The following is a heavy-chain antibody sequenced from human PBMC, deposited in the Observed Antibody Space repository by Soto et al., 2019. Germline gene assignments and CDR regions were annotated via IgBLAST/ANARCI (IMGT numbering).Heavy chain of an antibody. CDR2: IIPIFGTA. CDR1: GGTFSRHA. V-gene: IGHV1-69*01. J-gene: IGHJ4*02. CDR3: ARGWGYDSNDYYYAY. D-gene: IGHD3-22*01. Sequence: QVQLVQSGAEVRKPGSSVKVSCKASGGTFSRHAISWVRQAPGQGLEWMGGIIPIFGTANHAQKFQGRVTIIADEYTSTVYREVSSLRSEDTAMYYCARGWGYDSNDYYYAYWGQGTLVIVSS.